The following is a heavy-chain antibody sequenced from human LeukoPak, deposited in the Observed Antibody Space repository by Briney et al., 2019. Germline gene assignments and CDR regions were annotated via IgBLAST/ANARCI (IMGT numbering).Heavy chain of an antibody. CDR1: GFTFSSYG. CDR3: AKDRGSDTMVRGVINNGVDY. V-gene: IGHV3-30*18. Sequence: GGSLRLSCAASGFTFSSYGMHWVRQAPGKGLEWVAVISYDGSNKYYADSVKGRFTISRDNSKNTLYLQMNSLRAEDTAVYYCAKDRGSDTMVRGVINNGVDYWGQGTLVTVSS. D-gene: IGHD3-10*01. CDR2: ISYDGSNK. J-gene: IGHJ4*02.